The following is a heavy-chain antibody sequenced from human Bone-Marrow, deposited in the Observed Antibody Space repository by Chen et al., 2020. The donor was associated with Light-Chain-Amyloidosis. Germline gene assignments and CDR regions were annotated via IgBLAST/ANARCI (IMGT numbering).Heavy chain of an antibody. Sequence: EVQLEQSGPEVKKPGESLMSSLKGSGYAFPNYWIGWVRQMPGKGLEWMGVIYPDDSDARYSPSFEGQVTISADKSITTAYLQWRSLKASDTAMYYCARRRDGYNFDYWGQGTLVTVSS. V-gene: IGHV5-51*01. CDR3: ARRRDGYNFDY. D-gene: IGHD5-12*01. J-gene: IGHJ4*02. CDR2: IYPDDSDA. CDR1: GYAFPNYW.